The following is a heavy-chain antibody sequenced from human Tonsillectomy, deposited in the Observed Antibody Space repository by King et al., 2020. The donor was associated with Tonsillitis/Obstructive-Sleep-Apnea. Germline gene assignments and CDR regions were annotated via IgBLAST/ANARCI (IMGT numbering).Heavy chain of an antibody. CDR3: ARHAHDTNYYYYMDV. V-gene: IGHV4-39*01. J-gene: IGHJ6*03. Sequence: QLQESGPGLVKPSETLSLTCTVSLGSVSSSVYYWGWIRQPPGKGLEWIGSIYYDGTTYYHPSLQSRVTISVDTSKNQFSLRPNSVTAADTAVYYCARHAHDTNYYYYMDVWGKGTTVTVSS. CDR2: IYYDGTT. CDR1: LGSVSSSVYY. D-gene: IGHD3-22*01.